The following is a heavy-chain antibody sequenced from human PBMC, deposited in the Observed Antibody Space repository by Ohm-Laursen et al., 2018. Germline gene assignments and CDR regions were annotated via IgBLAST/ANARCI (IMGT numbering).Heavy chain of an antibody. J-gene: IGHJ4*02. CDR2: INSDGSST. CDR1: GFTFSIYW. CDR3: ARDTYSNYIFDY. D-gene: IGHD4-11*01. Sequence: SLRLSCAASGFTFSIYWMHWVRQAPGKGLVWVSRINSDGSSTSYADSVKGRFTISRDNAKNTLYLQMSTLTAEDTAVYYCARDTYSNYIFDYWGQGTLVTVSS. V-gene: IGHV3-74*01.